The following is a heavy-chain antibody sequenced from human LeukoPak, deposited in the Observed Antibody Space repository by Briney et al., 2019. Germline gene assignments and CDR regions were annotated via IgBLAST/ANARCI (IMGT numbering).Heavy chain of an antibody. Sequence: ASVKVSCKASGYTFTKSDYMHWVRQAPGQGREWMGIINPSDGTTFYAQKFQGRVTMTRSTSPNTVYMELSSLRSEDTAVFYCARGPTDMDFDYWGQGSLVTVSS. CDR3: ARGPTDMDFDY. V-gene: IGHV1-46*01. J-gene: IGHJ4*02. CDR1: GYTFTKSDY. CDR2: INPSDGTT.